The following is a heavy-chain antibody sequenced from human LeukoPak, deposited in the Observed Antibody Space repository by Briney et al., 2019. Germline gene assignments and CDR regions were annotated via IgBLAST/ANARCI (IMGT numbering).Heavy chain of an antibody. D-gene: IGHD6-19*01. Sequence: PGGSLRLSCGASGFTFSSHGMNWVRQAPGKGLEWVSGISPSGGITYYTDSVKGRFTISRDNSKNTVYLQMNSLRAEDTALYYCAGDKTSSGWYEIDYWGQGTLVTVSS. CDR3: AGDKTSSGWYEIDY. V-gene: IGHV3-23*01. CDR2: ISPSGGIT. J-gene: IGHJ4*02. CDR1: GFTFSSHG.